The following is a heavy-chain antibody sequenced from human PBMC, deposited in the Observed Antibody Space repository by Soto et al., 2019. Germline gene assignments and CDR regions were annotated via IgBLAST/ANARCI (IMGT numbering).Heavy chain of an antibody. V-gene: IGHV4-59*08. CDR3: ARAPGDILTGYSPSVYYYYYMDV. Sequence: SETLSLTCAVYGGSFSGYYWSWIRQPPGKGLEWIGYIYYSGSTNCNPSLKSRVTISVDTSKNQFSLKLSSVTAADTAVYYCARAPGDILTGYSPSVYYYYYMDVWGKGTTVTVSS. D-gene: IGHD3-9*01. J-gene: IGHJ6*03. CDR2: IYYSGST. CDR1: GGSFSGYY.